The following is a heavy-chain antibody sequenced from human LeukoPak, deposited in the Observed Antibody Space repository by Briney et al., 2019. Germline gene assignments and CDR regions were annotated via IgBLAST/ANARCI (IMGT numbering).Heavy chain of an antibody. J-gene: IGHJ4*02. CDR1: GFTFSSFA. D-gene: IGHD3-22*01. Sequence: GGSLRLSCAASGFTFSSFAMQWVRQAPGKGLQWVAVISSDARNKDYADSVKGRFTISRDNSKNTLYLQMNSLRAEDTAVYYCARRAGSYSHPYDYWGQGTLVTVSS. V-gene: IGHV3-30*14. CDR2: ISSDARNK. CDR3: ARRAGSYSHPYDY.